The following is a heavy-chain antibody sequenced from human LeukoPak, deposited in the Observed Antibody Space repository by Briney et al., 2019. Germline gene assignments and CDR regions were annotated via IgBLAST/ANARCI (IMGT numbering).Heavy chain of an antibody. V-gene: IGHV3-23*01. J-gene: IGHJ4*02. CDR2: ISGSGGST. CDR3: AEVLSLWFGESPTFDY. Sequence: PGGSLRLSCAASGFTFSSYAMSWVRQAPGKGLEWVSAISGSGGSTYYADSVKGRFTISRDNSKNTLYLQMNSLRAEDTAVYYCAEVLSLWFGESPTFDYWGQGTLVTVSS. CDR1: GFTFSSYA. D-gene: IGHD3-10*01.